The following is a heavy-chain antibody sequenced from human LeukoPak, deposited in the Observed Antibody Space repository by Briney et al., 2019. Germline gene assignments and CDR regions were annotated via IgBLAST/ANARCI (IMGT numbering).Heavy chain of an antibody. V-gene: IGHV5-10-1*01. CDR3: ARVIHLGELSLYDY. J-gene: IGHJ4*02. Sequence: GESLKISCKGSGYSFTTYWITWVRQMPGKGLEWMGRIDPSDSYTNYSPSFQGHVAISADKSISTAYLQWSSLKASDTAMYYCARVIHLGELSLYDYWGQGTLVTVSS. D-gene: IGHD3-16*02. CDR1: GYSFTTYW. CDR2: IDPSDSYT.